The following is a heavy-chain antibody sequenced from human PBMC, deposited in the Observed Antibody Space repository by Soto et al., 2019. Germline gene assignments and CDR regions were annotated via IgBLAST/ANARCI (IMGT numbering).Heavy chain of an antibody. J-gene: IGHJ4*02. V-gene: IGHV1-3*05. CDR2: INAGNGNT. CDR3: ARGGSSGWYDY. Sequence: QVQLVQSGAEEKKPGASVKVSCKASGYTFTSYAMHWVRQASGQRLEWMGWINAGNGNTKYSQKFQGRVTITRDTSASTAYMELSSLRSEDTAVYYCARGGSSGWYDYWGQGTLVTVSS. CDR1: GYTFTSYA. D-gene: IGHD6-19*01.